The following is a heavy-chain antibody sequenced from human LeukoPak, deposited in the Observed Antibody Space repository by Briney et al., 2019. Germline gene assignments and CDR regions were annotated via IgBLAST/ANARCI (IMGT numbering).Heavy chain of an antibody. Sequence: GGSLRLSCAASGFTFSSYAMTWVRQAPGKGLEWVSVISGSGDTTYYADSVKGRFTISRDNSKNTLYLQMNSLRAEDTAVYYCAREGQQQPFFDYWGQGTLATVSS. V-gene: IGHV3-23*01. J-gene: IGHJ4*02. CDR1: GFTFSSYA. CDR2: ISGSGDTT. D-gene: IGHD1/OR15-1a*01. CDR3: AREGQQQPFFDY.